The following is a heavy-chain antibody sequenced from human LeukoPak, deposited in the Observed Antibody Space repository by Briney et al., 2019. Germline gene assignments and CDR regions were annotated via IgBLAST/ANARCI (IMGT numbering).Heavy chain of an antibody. CDR1: GGTFSSYA. V-gene: IGHV1-18*01. J-gene: IGHJ4*02. Sequence: GASVKVSCKASGGTFSSYAISWVRQAPGQGLEWMGWISAYNGNTNYAQKLQGRVTMTTDTSTSTAYMELRSLRSDDTAVYYCARDLDYGSGSYDPHFDYWGQGTLVTVSS. CDR3: ARDLDYGSGSYDPHFDY. D-gene: IGHD3-10*01. CDR2: ISAYNGNT.